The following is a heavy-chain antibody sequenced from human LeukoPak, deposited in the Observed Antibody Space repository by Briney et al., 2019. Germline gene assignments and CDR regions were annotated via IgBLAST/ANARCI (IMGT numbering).Heavy chain of an antibody. CDR2: IIPIFGTA. Sequence: SVKVSCKASGGTFSSYAISWVRQAPGQGLEWMGGIIPIFGTANYAQKFQGRVTITADKSTSTAYMELSSLRSEDTAVYYCARDPRYSSSWYWWAYWGQGTLVTVSS. J-gene: IGHJ4*02. V-gene: IGHV1-69*06. D-gene: IGHD6-13*01. CDR3: ARDPRYSSSWYWWAY. CDR1: GGTFSSYA.